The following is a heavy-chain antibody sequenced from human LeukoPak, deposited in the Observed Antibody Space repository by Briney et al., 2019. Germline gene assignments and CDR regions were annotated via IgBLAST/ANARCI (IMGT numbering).Heavy chain of an antibody. CDR2: ISGSGGST. Sequence: GGSLRLSCAASGFTFSNYWMSWVRQAPGKGLEWDSAISGSGGSTYYADSVKGRFTISRDNSKNTLYLQMNSLRAEDTAVYYCAKDGGDDSSGYYPYYYGMDVWGQGTTVTVSS. CDR3: AKDGGDDSSGYYPYYYGMDV. CDR1: GFTFSNYW. J-gene: IGHJ6*02. V-gene: IGHV3-23*01. D-gene: IGHD3-22*01.